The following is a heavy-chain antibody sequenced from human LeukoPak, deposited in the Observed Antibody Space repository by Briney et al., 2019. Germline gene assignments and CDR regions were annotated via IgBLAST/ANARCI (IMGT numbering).Heavy chain of an antibody. CDR2: ISYDGSNK. CDR1: GFTFSSYA. D-gene: IGHD6-6*01. V-gene: IGHV3-30-3*01. CDR3: ARAEPEYSSSSGPHY. J-gene: IGHJ4*02. Sequence: GGSLRLSCAASGFTFSSYAMHWVRQAPGKGLEWVAVISYDGSNKYYADSVKGRFTISRDNSKNTLYLQMNSLRAEDTAVYYCARAEPEYSSSSGPHYWGQGTLVTVSS.